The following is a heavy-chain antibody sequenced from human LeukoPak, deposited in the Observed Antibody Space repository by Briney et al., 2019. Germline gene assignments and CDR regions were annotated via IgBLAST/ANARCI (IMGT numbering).Heavy chain of an antibody. V-gene: IGHV3-53*01. D-gene: IGHD6-19*01. Sequence: PGGSLRLSCAAFGFTVSSNYMSWVRQAPGKGPEWASVIYSGGSTYYADSVKGRFTISRDNSKNTLYLQMNSPRAEDTAVYYCARDYGVAEGYWGQGTLVTVSS. CDR1: GFTVSSNY. CDR3: ARDYGVAEGY. J-gene: IGHJ4*02. CDR2: IYSGGST.